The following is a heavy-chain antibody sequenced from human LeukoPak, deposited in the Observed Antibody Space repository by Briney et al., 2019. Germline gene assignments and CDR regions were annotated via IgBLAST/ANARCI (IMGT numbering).Heavy chain of an antibody. CDR3: ARDPAGYYPY. J-gene: IGHJ4*02. D-gene: IGHD3-16*01. V-gene: IGHV4-61*01. Sequence: SETLSLTCTVSGGSVSSGNYYWSWIRQPPGKGLEWIGYIYNSGSTNYNPSLKSRVTISVDTSKNQFSLKLTSVTAADTAVYYCARDPAGYYPYWGQGTLVTVSS. CDR1: GGSVSSGNYY. CDR2: IYNSGST.